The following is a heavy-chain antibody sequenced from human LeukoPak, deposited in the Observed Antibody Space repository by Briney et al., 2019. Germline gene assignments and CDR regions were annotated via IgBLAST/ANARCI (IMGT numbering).Heavy chain of an antibody. CDR3: ARRNTADASIDF. V-gene: IGHV4-59*08. CDR2: IFYSGGT. D-gene: IGHD2/OR15-2a*01. J-gene: IGHJ4*02. Sequence: SETLSLTCTVSGGSMSGHWWSWIRQSPGKGLEWIGDIFYSGGTNNNSPLKSRLTMSLDTPKNQFSLKLSSVTAADTAMYYCARRNTADASIDFWGQGILVIASS. CDR1: GGSMSGHW.